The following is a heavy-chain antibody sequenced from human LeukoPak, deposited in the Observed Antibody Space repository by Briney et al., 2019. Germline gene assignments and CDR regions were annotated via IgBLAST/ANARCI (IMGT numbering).Heavy chain of an antibody. Sequence: SETLSLTCAVYGGSFSGYYWSWIRQPPGKGLEWIGEINHSGSTNYNPSLKSRVTISVDTSKNQFSLKLSSVTAADTAVYYCAREGYYGSGSQNWFDPWGQGTLVTVSS. CDR2: INHSGST. J-gene: IGHJ5*02. D-gene: IGHD3-10*01. CDR1: GGSFSGYY. CDR3: AREGYYGSGSQNWFDP. V-gene: IGHV4-34*01.